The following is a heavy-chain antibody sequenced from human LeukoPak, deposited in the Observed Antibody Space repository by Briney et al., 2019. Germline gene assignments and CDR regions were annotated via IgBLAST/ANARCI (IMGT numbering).Heavy chain of an antibody. V-gene: IGHV1-18*01. CDR2: ISAYNGNT. D-gene: IGHD5-12*01. CDR3: ARDWGPGYSGCDHRPLFDY. J-gene: IGHJ4*02. CDR1: GYTFTSYG. Sequence: ASVKVSCKASGYTFTSYGISWVRQAPGQGLEWMGWISAYNGNTNYAQKLQGRITMTTDTSTSTAYMELRSLRSDDTAVYYCARDWGPGYSGCDHRPLFDYWGQGTLVTVSS.